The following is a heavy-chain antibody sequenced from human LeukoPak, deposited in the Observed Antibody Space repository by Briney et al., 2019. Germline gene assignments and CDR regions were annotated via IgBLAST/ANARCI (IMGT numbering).Heavy chain of an antibody. D-gene: IGHD1-26*01. CDR1: GLTFSSSG. J-gene: IGHJ4*02. CDR2: ISGSISST. Sequence: PGGSLRLSCAASGLTFSSSGMSWVRQAPGKGLEWVSAISGSISSTYYADSVKGRFTISRDNSKNTLYLQMNSLRAEDTAVYYCAKDLNFWLSFSALDYWGQGALVTVSS. V-gene: IGHV3-23*01. CDR3: AKDLNFWLSFSALDY.